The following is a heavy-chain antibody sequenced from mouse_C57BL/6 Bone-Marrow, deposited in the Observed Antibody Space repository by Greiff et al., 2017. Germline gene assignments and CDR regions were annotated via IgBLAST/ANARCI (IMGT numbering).Heavy chain of an antibody. CDR2: IHPSDSDT. CDR1: GYTFTSYW. CDR3: AIRGVVWGYYFDY. J-gene: IGHJ2*01. Sequence: QVQLQQPGAELVKPGASVKVSCKASGYTFTSYWMHWVKQRPGQGLEWIGRIHPSDSDTNYNQKFKGKATLTVDKSSSTAYMQLRSLTSDDSAVYYCAIRGVVWGYYFDYWGQGTTLTVSS. V-gene: IGHV1-74*01.